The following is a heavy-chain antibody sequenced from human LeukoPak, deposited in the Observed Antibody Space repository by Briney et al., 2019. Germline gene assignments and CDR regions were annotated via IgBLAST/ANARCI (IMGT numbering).Heavy chain of an antibody. CDR2: IYHSGST. CDR1: DYSISSGYY. J-gene: IGHJ5*02. CDR3: ARGTLGYGSGNWFDP. D-gene: IGHD3-10*01. Sequence: SETLSLTCDVFDYSISSGYYWGWIRQSPGKGLEWIGSIYHSGSTYDNPSLKSRVTISVDTSKNQFSLKLSSVTAADTAVYYCARGTLGYGSGNWFDPWGRGTLVTVSS. V-gene: IGHV4-38-2*01.